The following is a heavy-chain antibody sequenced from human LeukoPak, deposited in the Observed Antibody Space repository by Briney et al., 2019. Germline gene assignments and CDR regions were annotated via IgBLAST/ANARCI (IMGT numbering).Heavy chain of an antibody. Sequence: ASVKVSCKASGYTFTSYDINWVRQATGQGLEWMGWMNLNSGNTGYAQTFQGRVTMTRNTSISTAYMELSSLRSEDTAVYYCARAASAYCSSTRCPHNWFDPWGQGTLVTVSS. CDR2: MNLNSGNT. D-gene: IGHD2-2*01. J-gene: IGHJ5*02. CDR1: GYTFTSYD. CDR3: ARAASAYCSSTRCPHNWFDP. V-gene: IGHV1-8*01.